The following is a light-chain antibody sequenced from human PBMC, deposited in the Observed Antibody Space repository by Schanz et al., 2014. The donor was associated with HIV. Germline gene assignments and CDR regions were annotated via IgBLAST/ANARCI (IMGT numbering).Light chain of an antibody. Sequence: QSVLTQPPSASGTPGQRVTISCSGSSSNIKMNAVNWYQHLPGMGPKLLIHSSYHRPSGVPDRFSGSKSGTSASLAISGLQSEDEADYYCAAWDDRLNALVFGGGTKLTVL. CDR3: AAWDDRLNALV. J-gene: IGLJ2*01. CDR1: SSNIKMNA. CDR2: SSY. V-gene: IGLV1-44*01.